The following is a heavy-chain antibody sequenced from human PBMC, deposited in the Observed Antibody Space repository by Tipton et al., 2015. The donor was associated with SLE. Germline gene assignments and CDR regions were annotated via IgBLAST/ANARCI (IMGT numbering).Heavy chain of an antibody. CDR3: ARGSHSSGYYFDY. Sequence: QLVQSGAEVKKPGASVKVSCKASGYTFTSYYMHWVRQAPGQGLEWRGIINPSVGSTSYAQKFQGRVTLTRDTSTSTVYMELGSLRSEDAAVYYCARGSHSSGYYFDYWGQGTLGTLAS. V-gene: IGHV1-46*01. D-gene: IGHD6-19*01. J-gene: IGHJ4*02. CDR1: GYTFTSYY. CDR2: INPSVGST.